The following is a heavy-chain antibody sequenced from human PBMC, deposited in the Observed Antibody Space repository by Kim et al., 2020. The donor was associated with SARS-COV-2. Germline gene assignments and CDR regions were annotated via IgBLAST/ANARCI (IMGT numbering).Heavy chain of an antibody. J-gene: IGHJ4*02. CDR1: GYMFTRYY. Sequence: ASVKVSCKTSGYMFTRYYIHWVRQAPGQGLEWMGWINPDTDKTHYAQRFQGRVTMTGDTSTSTAYMELSSLKSDDTAVYYCARSNTWSHFDNWGQGVPVTVSS. CDR3: ARSNTWSHFDN. V-gene: IGHV1-2*02. D-gene: IGHD2-2*02. CDR2: INPDTDKT.